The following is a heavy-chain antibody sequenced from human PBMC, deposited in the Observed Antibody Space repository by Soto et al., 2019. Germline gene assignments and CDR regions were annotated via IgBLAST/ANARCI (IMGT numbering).Heavy chain of an antibody. D-gene: IGHD2-21*02. Sequence: QITLKESGPTLVKPTQTLTLTCTFSGFSLSTSGVGVGWIRQPPGKALEWLALIYWDDDKRYSPSLRSRLTISKAPSKNQVVLTMTNMDPADTATYYCIQSRCGGDCLQSYASHYYYGLDVWGQGTTVAVSS. CDR3: IQSRCGGDCLQSYASHYYYGLDV. CDR1: GFSLSTSGVG. V-gene: IGHV2-5*02. CDR2: IYWDDDK. J-gene: IGHJ6*02.